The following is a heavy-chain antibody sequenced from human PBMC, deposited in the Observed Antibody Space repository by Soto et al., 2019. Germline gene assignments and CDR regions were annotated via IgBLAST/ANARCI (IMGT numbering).Heavy chain of an antibody. D-gene: IGHD6-19*01. CDR1: GFSLSTSGVG. CDR3: AHRAVAGLLPRYYFDY. V-gene: IGHV2-5*01. CDR2: IYWNDDK. Sequence: GPTLVNPTQTLTLTCTFSGFSLSTSGVGVGWIRQPPGKALEWLALIYWNDDKRYSPSLKSRLTITKDTSKNQVVLTMTYMDPVDTATYYCAHRAVAGLLPRYYFDYWGQGTLVTAPQ. J-gene: IGHJ4*02.